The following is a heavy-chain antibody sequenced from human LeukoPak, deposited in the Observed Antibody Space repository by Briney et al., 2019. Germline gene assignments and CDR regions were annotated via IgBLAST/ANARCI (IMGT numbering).Heavy chain of an antibody. Sequence: GESLKISCKLSGYIFTTYWIGGVHQIPGRGLNWMGIIYPGASNTRYSPSLQGQVTTSADKSISTAFLQWRSLKASDNDMYYCERRGYDSNPCPDYWGQGTLVTVSS. CDR1: GYIFTTYW. J-gene: IGHJ4*02. V-gene: IGHV5-51*07. CDR2: IYPGASNT. CDR3: ERRGYDSNPCPDY. D-gene: IGHD3-22*01.